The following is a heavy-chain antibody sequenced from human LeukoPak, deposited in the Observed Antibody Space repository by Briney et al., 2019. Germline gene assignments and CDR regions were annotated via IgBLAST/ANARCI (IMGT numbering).Heavy chain of an antibody. CDR3: ARDSGTIKVKGYFDY. V-gene: IGHV1-69*05. CDR1: GGTFSSYA. CDR2: IIPIFGTA. J-gene: IGHJ4*02. D-gene: IGHD5-24*01. Sequence: SVEVSCKASGGTFSSYAISWVRQAPGQGLEWMGGIIPIFGTANYAQKFQGRVTITTDESTSTAYMELSSLRSEDTAVYYCARDSGTIKVKGYFDYWGQGTLVTVSS.